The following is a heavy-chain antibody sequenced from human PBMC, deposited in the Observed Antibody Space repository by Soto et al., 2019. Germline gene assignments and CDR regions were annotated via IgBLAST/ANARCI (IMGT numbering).Heavy chain of an antibody. D-gene: IGHD3-22*01. V-gene: IGHV3-48*02. Sequence: EVQLVESGGGLVQPGGSLRLSCAASGFTFNTYRMNWVRQAPGKGLEWISYISRNGNAIYYADSVKGRFTISRDNAKNSLFLQMNSLRDEDTAVYFCAREPVVGTNPWDYWGQGTLVTVSS. J-gene: IGHJ4*02. CDR1: GFTFNTYR. CDR2: ISRNGNAI. CDR3: AREPVVGTNPWDY.